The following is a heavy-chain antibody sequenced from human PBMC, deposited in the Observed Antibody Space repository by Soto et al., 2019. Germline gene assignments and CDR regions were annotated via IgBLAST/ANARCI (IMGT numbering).Heavy chain of an antibody. D-gene: IGHD6-19*01. V-gene: IGHV4-59*01. CDR2: VYYTGST. CDR1: GGSISCSY. Sequence: PSETLSLTCSVSGGSISCSYWSWIRQSPGKGLEWLGYVYYTGSTNYSPSLRSRVSISVDTSKNEFSLRLSSVTAADTAVYFCARSVAVPGAHIDYWGQGTQVTVSP. CDR3: ARSVAVPGAHIDY. J-gene: IGHJ4*02.